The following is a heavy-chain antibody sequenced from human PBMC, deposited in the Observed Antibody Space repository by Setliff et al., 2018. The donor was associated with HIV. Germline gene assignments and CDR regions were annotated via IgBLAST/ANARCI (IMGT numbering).Heavy chain of an antibody. CDR2: IYYSGNT. Sequence: NPSETLSLTCTVSGGSISSSIYYWGWIRQPPGKGLEWIGTIYYSGNTYYNPSLKSRVTISVDTSKNHISLKLSSVTAADTAVYYCASHLPPYSGNFDYWGHGTLGTVSS. D-gene: IGHD1-26*01. V-gene: IGHV4-39*01. CDR3: ASHLPPYSGNFDY. J-gene: IGHJ4*01. CDR1: GGSISSSIYY.